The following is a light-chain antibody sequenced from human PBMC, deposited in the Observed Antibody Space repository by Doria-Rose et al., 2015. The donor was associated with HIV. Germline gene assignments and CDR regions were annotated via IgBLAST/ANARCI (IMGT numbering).Light chain of an antibody. CDR3: HQYGTPWT. CDR2: DGS. V-gene: IGKV3-20*01. CDR1: QSFSSTY. J-gene: IGKJ1*01. Sequence: TQSPGTLSLSPGERATLSCRANQSFSSTYLAWYQQKPGQAPSLLIYDGSTRATGIPGRFSASGSGTDFTLTTNRLEPEDFALYYCHQYGTPWTFGQGTKVEI.